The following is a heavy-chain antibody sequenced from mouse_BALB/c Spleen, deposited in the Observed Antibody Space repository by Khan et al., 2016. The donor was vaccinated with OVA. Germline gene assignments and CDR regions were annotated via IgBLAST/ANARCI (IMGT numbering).Heavy chain of an antibody. D-gene: IGHD2-4*01. J-gene: IGHJ3*01. V-gene: IGHV2-2*02. Sequence: QVQLKESGPGLVQPSQSLSITCTVSGFSFNSYGVPWVRQSPGKGLEWVGGIRSGGNTDYYAAFISRLSISKGNSKSKVIFKMKSLQANDTAIYYCASNYDYDEGLAYWGQGTLVTVSA. CDR1: GFSFNSYG. CDR3: ASNYDYDEGLAY. CDR2: IRSGGNT.